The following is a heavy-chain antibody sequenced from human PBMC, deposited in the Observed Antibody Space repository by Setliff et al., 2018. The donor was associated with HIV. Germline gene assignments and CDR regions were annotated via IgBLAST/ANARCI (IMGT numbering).Heavy chain of an antibody. V-gene: IGHV4-61*09. J-gene: IGHJ6*03. Sequence: SETLSLTCSVSGGSINRGNYYWTWIRQSAGKGLEWIGHIHITGNTDYNPSLKSRVTISLDTARNQFSLELTSVTATDTAVYYCARDGPLEGSYRYYYYYMDVWGKGTTVTVSS. CDR3: ARDGPLEGSYRYYYYYMDV. D-gene: IGHD3-10*01. CDR1: GGSINRGNYY. CDR2: IHITGNT.